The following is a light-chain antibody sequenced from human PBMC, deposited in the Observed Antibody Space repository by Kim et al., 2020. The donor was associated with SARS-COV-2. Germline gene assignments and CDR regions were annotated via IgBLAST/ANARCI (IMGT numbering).Light chain of an antibody. CDR2: GAS. CDR3: QQYGSSPPYT. V-gene: IGKV3-20*01. Sequence: EIVLTQSPGTLSLSPGERATLSRRASQSVSSSYLAWYQQKPGQAPRFLIYGASSRATGIPDRFSGSGSGTDFTLTISRLEPEDFAVYYCQQYGSSPPYTFGQGTKLEIK. CDR1: QSVSSSY. J-gene: IGKJ2*01.